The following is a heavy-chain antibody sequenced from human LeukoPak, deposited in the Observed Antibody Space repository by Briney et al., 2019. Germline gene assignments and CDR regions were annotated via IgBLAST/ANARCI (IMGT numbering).Heavy chain of an antibody. CDR3: ARGKVFRDGYKAYYFDY. J-gene: IGHJ4*02. CDR2: ISGNGDGT. D-gene: IGHD5-24*01. V-gene: IGHV3-23*01. Sequence: GGSLRLSCTASGFTFDNYAMIWVRQAPGKGLEWVSVISGNGDGTYSADSVRGRFTISRDNSKNTLYLQMNSLRAEDTAVYYCARGKVFRDGYKAYYFDYWGQGTLVTVSS. CDR1: GFTFDNYA.